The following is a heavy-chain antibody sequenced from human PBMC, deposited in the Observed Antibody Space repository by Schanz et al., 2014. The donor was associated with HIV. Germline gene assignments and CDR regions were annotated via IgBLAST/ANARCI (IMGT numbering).Heavy chain of an antibody. Sequence: QVQLVESGGGVVQPGRSLRLSCAASGFTFSSYAMHWVRQAPGKGLEWVAVISYDGSNKYYADSVKGRFTISRDNSKNALYLQMNSLRAEDTAVDYCARHPRPYSSSWYEYYFDYWGQGTLVTVSS. V-gene: IGHV3-30-3*01. J-gene: IGHJ4*02. CDR3: ARHPRPYSSSWYEYYFDY. D-gene: IGHD6-13*01. CDR2: ISYDGSNK. CDR1: GFTFSSYA.